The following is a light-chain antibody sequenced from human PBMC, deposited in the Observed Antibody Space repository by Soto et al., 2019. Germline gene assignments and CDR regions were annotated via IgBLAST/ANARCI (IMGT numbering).Light chain of an antibody. Sequence: EIVMTQSPATLSVSPGERAALSCRASQSVSGNLAWYQQTPGQAPRLLIYGASTRATGIPARISGSGFGTEFTLTISSLKSEDFAVYYCQQYNYMPPAFGQGTRLEIK. CDR1: QSVSGN. CDR2: GAS. V-gene: IGKV3-15*01. CDR3: QQYNYMPPA. J-gene: IGKJ5*01.